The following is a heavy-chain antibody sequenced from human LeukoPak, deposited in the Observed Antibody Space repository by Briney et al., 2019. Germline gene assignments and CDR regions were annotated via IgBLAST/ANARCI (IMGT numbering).Heavy chain of an antibody. Sequence: GGSLRLSCAASGFTFSSYGMHWVRQAPGKGLEWVAFIRYDGSNKYYADSVKGRFTISRDNSKNTLYLQMNSLRAEDTAVYYCAKDRGGLYSGYDPVSITIDYWGQGTLVTVSS. CDR2: IRYDGSNK. CDR1: GFTFSSYG. CDR3: AKDRGGLYSGYDPVSITIDY. D-gene: IGHD5-12*01. J-gene: IGHJ4*02. V-gene: IGHV3-30*02.